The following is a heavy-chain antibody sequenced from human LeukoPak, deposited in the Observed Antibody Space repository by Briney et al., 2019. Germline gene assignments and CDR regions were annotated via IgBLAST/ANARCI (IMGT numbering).Heavy chain of an antibody. CDR3: ARDSGAAMDHFDY. D-gene: IGHD5-18*01. Sequence: GGSLRLSCAASGISFSNFWMHWVRQAPGKGLEYVANINQDGSERYYVNSVKGRFTISRDNSKNTLYLQMNSLRAEDTAVYYCARDSGAAMDHFDYWGQGTLVTVSS. CDR2: INQDGSER. V-gene: IGHV3-7*01. CDR1: GISFSNFW. J-gene: IGHJ4*02.